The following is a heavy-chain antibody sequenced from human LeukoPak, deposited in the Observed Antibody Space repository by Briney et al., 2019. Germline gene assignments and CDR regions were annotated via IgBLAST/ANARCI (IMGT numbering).Heavy chain of an antibody. V-gene: IGHV3-48*03. D-gene: IGHD3-9*01. Sequence: PGGSLRLSCAASGFTFSSYEMNWVRQAPGKGLEWVSYISSSGSTIYYADSVKGRFTISRDNAKNSLYLQMNSLRAEDTAVYYCATDFDWLLYTGDYWGQGTLVTVSS. CDR2: ISSSGSTI. CDR1: GFTFSSYE. J-gene: IGHJ4*02. CDR3: ATDFDWLLYTGDY.